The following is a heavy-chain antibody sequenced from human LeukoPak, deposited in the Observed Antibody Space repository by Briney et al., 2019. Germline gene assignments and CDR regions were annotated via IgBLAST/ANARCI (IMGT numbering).Heavy chain of an antibody. CDR3: ARNVSAGYFDY. CDR2: VYYSGST. Sequence: SETLSLTCSVSGGSLTGTTYYWAWIRQPPGKGLEWIGSVYYSGSTSYSPSLNSRVTISVDTSKNQFSLRLSSVTAADTAVYYCARNVSAGYFDYWGQGTLVTVSS. J-gene: IGHJ4*02. V-gene: IGHV4-39*01. D-gene: IGHD2-8*01. CDR1: GGSLTGTTYY.